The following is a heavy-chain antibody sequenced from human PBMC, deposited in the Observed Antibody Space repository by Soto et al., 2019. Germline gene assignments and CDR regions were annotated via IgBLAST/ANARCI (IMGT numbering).Heavy chain of an antibody. CDR3: ASYSIGWYAVSY. CDR1: GGSVSSGSYY. Sequence: QVQLQESGPGLVKPSETLSLTCTVSGGSVSSGSYYWSWIRQPPGKGLEWIGYIYYSGSTNYNPSLKSRVTISVDTSKNQFSLKLSSVTAADTAVYDCASYSIGWYAVSYWCQGTLVTVSS. CDR2: IYYSGST. J-gene: IGHJ4*02. D-gene: IGHD6-19*01. V-gene: IGHV4-61*01.